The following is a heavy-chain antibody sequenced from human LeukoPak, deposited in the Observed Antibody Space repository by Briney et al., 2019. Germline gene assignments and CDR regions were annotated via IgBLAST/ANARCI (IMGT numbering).Heavy chain of an antibody. V-gene: IGHV3-23*01. CDR3: AKMRGQYYHSYYMDA. CDR1: GFIFSNYA. CDR2: GGSGGST. Sequence: GGSLRLSCAASGFIFSNYAMTWVRQAPGKGLEWVSYGGSGGSTYYADSVRGRFTVSRHNSKSTLYLQMNSLTAEDTAVYYCAKMRGQYYHSYYMDAWGKGTTVTVSS. J-gene: IGHJ6*03.